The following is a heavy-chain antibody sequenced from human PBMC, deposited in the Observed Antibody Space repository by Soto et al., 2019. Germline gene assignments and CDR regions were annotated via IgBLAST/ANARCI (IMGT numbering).Heavy chain of an antibody. Sequence: QVQLVESGGGVAQAGTSLRLSCTGSGFTFNSVSQHWVRQGPDKGLEWVAVVSFDGKVTYYADSVKGRFTVSRDISKNTIYLQANSLRPEATAVYYCARAPYDDSQYFDYWGQGTPVTVSS. CDR3: ARAPYDDSQYFDY. D-gene: IGHD3-16*01. CDR2: VSFDGKVT. CDR1: GFTFNSVS. J-gene: IGHJ4*02. V-gene: IGHV3-30*04.